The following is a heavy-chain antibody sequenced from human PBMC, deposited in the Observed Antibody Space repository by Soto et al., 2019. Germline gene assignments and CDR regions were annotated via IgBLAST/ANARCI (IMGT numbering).Heavy chain of an antibody. Sequence: GWSLRLSCAASGFTFSSYWMSWVRQAPGKGLEWVANIKQDGSEKYYVDSVKGRFTISRDNAKNSLYLQMNSLRAEDTAVYYCAREGRYDSSGYHYYYYYGMDVWGQGTTVTVS. V-gene: IGHV3-7*03. CDR1: GFTFSSYW. CDR3: AREGRYDSSGYHYYYYYGMDV. D-gene: IGHD3-22*01. CDR2: IKQDGSEK. J-gene: IGHJ6*02.